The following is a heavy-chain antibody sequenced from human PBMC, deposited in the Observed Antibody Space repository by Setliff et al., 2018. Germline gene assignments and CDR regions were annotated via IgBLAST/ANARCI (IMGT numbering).Heavy chain of an antibody. CDR1: GYTFTGHY. J-gene: IGHJ6*04. Sequence: ASVKVSCKASGYTFTGHYIHWVRQAPGQGLEWMGWVNPRTGVTNYAQKFKGRVTMTRDTSITTVYMDLSSLKSDDTAVYYCARGTDYHGSGSYWAKDVWGKGTTVTVSS. CDR2: VNPRTGVT. V-gene: IGHV1-2*02. CDR3: ARGTDYHGSGSYWAKDV. D-gene: IGHD3-10*01.